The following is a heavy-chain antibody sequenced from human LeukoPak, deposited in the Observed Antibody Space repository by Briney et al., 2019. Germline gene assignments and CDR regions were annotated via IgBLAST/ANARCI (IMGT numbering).Heavy chain of an antibody. CDR3: ARDRHNVGNKPFDY. Sequence: PSETLSLTCAVSGNSITSGYYWGWIRQPPGKGLEWIGSFFHTGSTYYNPSLKSRVTILVDRSKNQFSLRLSSVTAADTAVYWCARDRHNVGNKPFDYWGQGLLVTVPS. CDR1: GNSITSGYY. V-gene: IGHV4-38-2*02. D-gene: IGHD1-26*01. J-gene: IGHJ4*02. CDR2: FFHTGST.